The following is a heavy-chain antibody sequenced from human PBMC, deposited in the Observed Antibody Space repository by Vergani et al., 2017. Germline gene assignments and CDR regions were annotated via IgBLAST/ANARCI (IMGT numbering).Heavy chain of an antibody. Sequence: EVQLVESGGGLVKPGGSLRLSCAASGFTFSNAWMSWVRQAPGKGLEWVGRMKSKTDGGTTDYAAPVKGRFTISRDDSKNTLYLQMNSLKTEDTAVYYCTTDGRRGSYYGRWGQGTLVTVSS. J-gene: IGHJ4*02. CDR2: MKSKTDGGTT. V-gene: IGHV3-15*01. CDR1: GFTFSNAW. CDR3: TTDGRRGSYYGR. D-gene: IGHD1-26*01.